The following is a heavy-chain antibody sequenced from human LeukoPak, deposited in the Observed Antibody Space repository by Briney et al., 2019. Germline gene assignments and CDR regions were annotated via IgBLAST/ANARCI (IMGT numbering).Heavy chain of an antibody. V-gene: IGHV3-30*02. Sequence: GGSLRLSCAASGFTFSSYGMHWVRQAPGKGLEWVAFIRYDGSNKYYADSVKGRFTISRDNSKNTLNLQMNSLRAEDTAVYYCAKDRWGAVASFDNWGQGTLVTVSS. CDR1: GFTFSSYG. CDR3: AKDRWGAVASFDN. J-gene: IGHJ4*02. CDR2: IRYDGSNK. D-gene: IGHD6-19*01.